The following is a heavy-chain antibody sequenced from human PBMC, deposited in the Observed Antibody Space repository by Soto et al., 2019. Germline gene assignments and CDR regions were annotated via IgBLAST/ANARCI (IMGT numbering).Heavy chain of an antibody. CDR1: GFTFTSSA. V-gene: IGHV1-58*02. CDR3: AREREGGYSYGSFQH. D-gene: IGHD5-18*01. CDR2: IVVGSGNT. J-gene: IGHJ1*01. Sequence: SLKVSCKASGFTFTSSAMQCVRQARGQRLEWIGWIVVGSGNTNYAQKFQERVTITRDMSTSTAYMELSSLRSEDTAVYYCAREREGGYSYGSFQHWGQGTLVTVSS.